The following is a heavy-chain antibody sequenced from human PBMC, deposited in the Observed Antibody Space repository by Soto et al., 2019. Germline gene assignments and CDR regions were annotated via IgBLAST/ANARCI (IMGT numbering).Heavy chain of an antibody. V-gene: IGHV6-1*01. J-gene: IGHJ6*02. CDR3: VRVGVAAGSCFYYYHAMHV. D-gene: IGHD6-13*01. CDR1: WDSVSSNTVA. CDR2: TYYRSKWYS. Sequence: SQTLSLTWVISWDSVSSNTVAWNWVRQSPSRGLEWLGRTYYRSKWYSHYAVSVRSRIMINSDTSKNQFSLQLKSVTPEDTAVYFCVRVGVAAGSCFYYYHAMHVLGQGTTVTVCS.